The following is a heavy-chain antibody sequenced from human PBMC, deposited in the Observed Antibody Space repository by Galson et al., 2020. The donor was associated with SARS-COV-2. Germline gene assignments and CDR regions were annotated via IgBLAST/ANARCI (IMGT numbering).Heavy chain of an antibody. CDR2: ISSRTTYI. J-gene: IGHJ4*02. Sequence: NSGGSLRLSCAASGFTFSSYSMNWVRQAPGKGLEWVSSISSRTTYISYIDSVKGRFTISRDNAKNSLFLQMNSLRAEDTAVYFCARLYHLGDKSYYFDVWGQGTLVTVSS. V-gene: IGHV3-21*01. CDR3: ARLYHLGDKSYYFDV. D-gene: IGHD2-21*01. CDR1: GFTFSSYS.